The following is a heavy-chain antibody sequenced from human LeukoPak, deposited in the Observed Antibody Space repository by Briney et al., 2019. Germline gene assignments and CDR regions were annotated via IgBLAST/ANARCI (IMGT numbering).Heavy chain of an antibody. V-gene: IGHV1-8*03. D-gene: IGHD3-16*02. Sequence: ASVKVSCKASGYTFPIYDIYWVRHAAGQGLEWMGWMNPNTGNTITAQKFQARVTFSSDTSITTAYMELSSLTSDDTAVYYCARGHVIPGENWLDPWGQGTLVTVSS. CDR3: ARGHVIPGENWLDP. CDR2: MNPNTGNT. CDR1: GYTFPIYD. J-gene: IGHJ5*02.